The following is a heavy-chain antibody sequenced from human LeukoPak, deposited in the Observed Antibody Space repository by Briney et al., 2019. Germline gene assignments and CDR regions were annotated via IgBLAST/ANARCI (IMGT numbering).Heavy chain of an antibody. D-gene: IGHD6-19*01. CDR3: ARDHYSSGPYYFDY. Sequence: GGSLRLSCAASGFTFSSYALHWVRQAPNKGLEWVAIVSYDGSIKYYADSVKGRFTISRDNSKNTLYLQMNSLRAEDTAVYYCARDHYSSGPYYFDYWGQGTLVTVSS. CDR1: GFTFSSYA. J-gene: IGHJ4*02. CDR2: VSYDGSIK. V-gene: IGHV3-30-3*01.